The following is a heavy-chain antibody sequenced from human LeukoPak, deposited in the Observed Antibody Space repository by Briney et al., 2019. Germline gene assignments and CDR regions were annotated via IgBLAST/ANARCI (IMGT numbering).Heavy chain of an antibody. CDR2: INLNSGGT. CDR1: RYTFTGYY. V-gene: IGHV1-2*06. D-gene: IGHD2-15*01. CDR3: ARPHPPPGYGY. Sequence: VASVKVSCKASRYTFTGYYMHWVRQAPGQGLEWMGRINLNSGGTNYAQKFQGRVTMTRDTSISTAHMELSRLRSDDTAVYYCARPHPPPGYGYWGQGTLVTVSS. J-gene: IGHJ4*02.